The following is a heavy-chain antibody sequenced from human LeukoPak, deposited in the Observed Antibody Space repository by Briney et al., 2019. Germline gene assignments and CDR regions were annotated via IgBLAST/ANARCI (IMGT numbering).Heavy chain of an antibody. CDR1: GFTFSTYW. J-gene: IGHJ4*02. Sequence: GGSLRLSCSASGFTFSTYWMSWVRQAPGKGLEWVANIKQDGSVKYYVDSVKGRFTISRDNAKNSLFLQMNSLRAEDTAVYYCARDVGWDSSLVTTTRSDYWGQGTLVTVSS. CDR3: ARDVGWDSSLVTTTRSDY. D-gene: IGHD2-21*02. V-gene: IGHV3-7*01. CDR2: IKQDGSVK.